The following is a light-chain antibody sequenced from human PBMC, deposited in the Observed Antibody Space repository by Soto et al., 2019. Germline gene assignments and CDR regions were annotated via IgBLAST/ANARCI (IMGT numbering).Light chain of an antibody. CDR3: QQYGSSPP. V-gene: IGKV3-20*01. Sequence: ENLLTQSPATLSLSAGERATLFCRASEIINSGYLAWYQQKPGRAPRLLIYGASKRPTGIPDRFSGSESGTHFTLTIDSLEPEDSAVYYCQQYGSSPPFGQGTRLDIK. CDR1: EIINSGY. J-gene: IGKJ5*01. CDR2: GAS.